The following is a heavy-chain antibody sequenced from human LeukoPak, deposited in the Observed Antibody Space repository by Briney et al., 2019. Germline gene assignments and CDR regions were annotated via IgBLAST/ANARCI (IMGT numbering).Heavy chain of an antibody. V-gene: IGHV3-49*04. J-gene: IGHJ1*01. D-gene: IGHD2-2*01. CDR2: IRSKAYGGTT. CDR1: GFTFGDYA. Sequence: GGSLRLSCTASGFTFGDYAMSWVRQAPGKGLEWVGFIRSKAYGGTTEYAASVKGRFTISRDDSKSIAYLQMNSLKTEDTAVYYCTARYCRSTSCYGEYFERWGQGTLVTVSS. CDR3: TARYCRSTSCYGEYFER.